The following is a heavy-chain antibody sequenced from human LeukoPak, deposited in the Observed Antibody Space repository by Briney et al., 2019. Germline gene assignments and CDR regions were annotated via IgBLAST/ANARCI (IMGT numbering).Heavy chain of an antibody. CDR2: IWYDGSNK. V-gene: IGHV3-33*01. D-gene: IGHD7-27*01. J-gene: IGHJ4*02. CDR1: GFTFSSYG. CDR3: ARSSSTGEWGRIDY. Sequence: GGSLRLSCAASGFTFSSYGMHWVRQAPGKGLEWVAVIWYDGSNKYYADSVKGRFTISRDNSKNTLYLQMNSLRAEDTAVYYCARSSSTGEWGRIDYWGQGTLVTVSS.